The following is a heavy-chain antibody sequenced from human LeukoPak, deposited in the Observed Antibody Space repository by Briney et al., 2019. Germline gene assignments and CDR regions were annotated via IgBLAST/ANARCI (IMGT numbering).Heavy chain of an antibody. CDR1: GGSISSSSYY. D-gene: IGHD6-19*01. CDR2: IYHSGTT. Sequence: SETLSLTCTVSGGSISSSSYYWGWVRQPPGKGPEWIGHIYHSGTTYYNASLRGRVTISVETSKNQFSLKLSTVTAADTAVYYCASLVYSSGWYSYFDYWGQGALVTVSP. CDR3: ASLVYSSGWYSYFDY. J-gene: IGHJ4*02. V-gene: IGHV4-39*01.